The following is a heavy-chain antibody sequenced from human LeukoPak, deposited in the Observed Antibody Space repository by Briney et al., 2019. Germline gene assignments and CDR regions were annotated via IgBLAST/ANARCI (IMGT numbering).Heavy chain of an antibody. CDR3: ARDYYDSSGYIGGYFDY. J-gene: IGHJ4*02. CDR2: IYHSGST. V-gene: IGHV4-4*02. CDR1: GGSISSSNW. Sequence: PSETLSLTCAVSGGSISSSNWWSWVRQPPGKGLEWIGEIYHSGSTNYNPSLKSRVTISVDKSKNQFSLKLSSVTAADTAVYYCARDYYDSSGYIGGYFDYWGQGTLVTVSS. D-gene: IGHD3-22*01.